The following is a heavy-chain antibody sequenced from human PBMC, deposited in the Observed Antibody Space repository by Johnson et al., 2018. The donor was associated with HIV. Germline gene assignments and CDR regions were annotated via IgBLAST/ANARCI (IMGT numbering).Heavy chain of an antibody. CDR1: GFSVSDSY. J-gene: IGHJ3*01. Sequence: QVQLVESGGGLVQPGGSLRLSCAAAGFSVSDSYVSWVRQAAGRGLEWVAVISYDGSNKYYADSVKGRFTISRDNSKNTLYLQMNSLTAGDTAMYYCAKADTMAGDAFDLWGQGTMVTVSS. CDR3: AKADTMAGDAFDL. CDR2: ISYDGSNK. D-gene: IGHD2-2*01. V-gene: IGHV3-30-3*01.